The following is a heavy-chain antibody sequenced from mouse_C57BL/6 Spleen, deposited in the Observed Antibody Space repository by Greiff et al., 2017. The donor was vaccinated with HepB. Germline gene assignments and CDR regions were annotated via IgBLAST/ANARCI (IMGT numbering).Heavy chain of an antibody. CDR3: ARQGGYGNYDAMDY. D-gene: IGHD2-1*01. CDR1: GFSLTSYG. Sequence: VKLVESGPGLVAPSQSLSITCTVSGFSLTSYGVHWVRQPPGKGLEWLVVIWSDGSTTYNSALKSRLSISKDNSKSQVFLKMNSLQTDDTAMYYCARQGGYGNYDAMDYWGQGTSVTVSS. V-gene: IGHV2-6-1*01. J-gene: IGHJ4*01. CDR2: IWSDGST.